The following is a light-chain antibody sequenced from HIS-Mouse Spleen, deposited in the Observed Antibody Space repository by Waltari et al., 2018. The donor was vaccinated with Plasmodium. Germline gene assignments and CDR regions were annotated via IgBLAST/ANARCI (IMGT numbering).Light chain of an antibody. V-gene: IGKV3-20*01. J-gene: IGKJ2*01. CDR3: QQYGSSPYT. Sequence: EIVLTPSPGPLSLSPGERAPLSCRASQSVSSSYLAWYQQKPGQAPRLLIYGASSRATGIPDRFSGSGSGTDFTLTISRLEPEDFAVYYCQQYGSSPYTFGQGTKLEIK. CDR1: QSVSSSY. CDR2: GAS.